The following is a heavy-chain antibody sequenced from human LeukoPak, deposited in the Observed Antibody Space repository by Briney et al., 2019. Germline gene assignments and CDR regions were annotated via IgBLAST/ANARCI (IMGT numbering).Heavy chain of an antibody. D-gene: IGHD6-19*01. Sequence: ASVKVSCKASGGTFSSYAISWVRQAPGQGLEWMGIINPSGGSTSYAQKFQGKVTMTRDTSTSTVYMELSSLRSEDTAVYYCARGSIAVAPPDWFDPWGQGTLVTVSS. V-gene: IGHV1-46*01. CDR1: GGTFSSYA. J-gene: IGHJ5*02. CDR3: ARGSIAVAPPDWFDP. CDR2: INPSGGST.